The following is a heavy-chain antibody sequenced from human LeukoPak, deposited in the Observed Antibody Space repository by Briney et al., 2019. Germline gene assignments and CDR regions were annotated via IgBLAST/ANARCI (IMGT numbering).Heavy chain of an antibody. CDR3: ARHVLAVTGKRREYYFDY. D-gene: IGHD6-19*01. Sequence: GESLKISCKGSGYSFTSYWISWVRQMPGKGLEWMGRIDPSDSYTNYSPSFQGHVTISADKSISTAYLQWSSLKASDTATNYCARHVLAVTGKRREYYFDYWGQGTLVTVSS. CDR2: IDPSDSYT. J-gene: IGHJ4*02. V-gene: IGHV5-10-1*01. CDR1: GYSFTSYW.